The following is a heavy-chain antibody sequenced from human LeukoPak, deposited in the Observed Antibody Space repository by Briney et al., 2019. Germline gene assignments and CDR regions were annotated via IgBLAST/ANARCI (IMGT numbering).Heavy chain of an antibody. D-gene: IGHD3-10*01. V-gene: IGHV3-33*01. Sequence: GRSLRLSCAASGFIFSTYGMHWVRQAPGKGLEWVALIWYDGSDEHYADSVKGRFTISGDNSRNTLYLQMNSLRVEDTAVYYCVRDRITMVRGVRNWFDPWGQGTLVTVSS. CDR2: IWYDGSDE. J-gene: IGHJ5*02. CDR1: GFIFSTYG. CDR3: VRDRITMVRGVRNWFDP.